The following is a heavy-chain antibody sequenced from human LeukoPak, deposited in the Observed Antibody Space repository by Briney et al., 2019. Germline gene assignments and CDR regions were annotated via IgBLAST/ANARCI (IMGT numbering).Heavy chain of an antibody. CDR2: INHSGST. CDR3: ARGSRNRYSSGWYIDY. CDR1: GGSFSGYY. V-gene: IGHV4-34*01. J-gene: IGHJ4*02. D-gene: IGHD6-25*01. Sequence: SETLSLTCAVYGGSFSGYYWSWIRQPPGKGLEWIGEINHSGSTNYNPSLKSRVTISVDTSKNQFSLKLSSVTAADTAVYYCARGSRNRYSSGWYIDYWGQGTLVTVSS.